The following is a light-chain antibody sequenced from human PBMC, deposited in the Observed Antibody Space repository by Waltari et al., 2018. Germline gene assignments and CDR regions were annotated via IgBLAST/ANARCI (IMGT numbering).Light chain of an antibody. J-gene: IGLJ2*01. V-gene: IGLV2-14*01. CDR2: EVS. CDR3: SSYTSSSTLV. CDR1: SSDVGRYNY. Sequence: QSALTQPASVSGSPGQSITIPCPGTSSDVGRYNYASWYQQHPGKAPKLMIYEVSNRPSGVSNRFSGSKSGNTASLTISGLQAEDEADYYCSSYTSSSTLVFGGGTKLTVL.